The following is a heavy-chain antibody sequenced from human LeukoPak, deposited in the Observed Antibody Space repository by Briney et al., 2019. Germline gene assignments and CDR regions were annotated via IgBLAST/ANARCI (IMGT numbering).Heavy chain of an antibody. Sequence: GGSLRLSCAASGFTFSSYSMNWVRQALGRGLEWVSSISGSSSYIYYADSVKGRFTISRDNAKNSLYLQMNSLRAEDTAVYYCARGGSSRAYWGQGTLVTVSS. J-gene: IGHJ4*02. CDR2: ISGSSSYI. CDR3: ARGGSSRAY. V-gene: IGHV3-21*01. CDR1: GFTFSSYS. D-gene: IGHD6-13*01.